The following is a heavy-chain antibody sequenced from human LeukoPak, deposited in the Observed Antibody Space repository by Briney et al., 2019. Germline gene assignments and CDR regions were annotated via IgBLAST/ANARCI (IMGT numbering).Heavy chain of an antibody. CDR2: ISSSSSHT. D-gene: IGHD6-13*01. J-gene: IGHJ4*02. V-gene: IGHV3-11*06. Sequence: KPGGSLRLSCAASGFTFSDYYMSWIRQAPGKGLEWVSYISSSSSHTNYADSVKGRFTISRDNAKNSLYLQMNSLRAEDTAVYYCARGWGSSWYLVDYWGQGTLVTVSS. CDR3: ARGWGSSWYLVDY. CDR1: GFTFSDYY.